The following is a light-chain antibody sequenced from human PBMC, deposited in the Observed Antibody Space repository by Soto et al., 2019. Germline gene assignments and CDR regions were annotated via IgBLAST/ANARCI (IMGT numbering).Light chain of an antibody. CDR2: DVN. CDR3: CSFGGTYLV. Sequence: SALAQPRAVSESPGQSVTISRTGTSRDVGAYNYVSWFQQHPAEVPKLIIFDVNKRPSGVPDRFSGSKSGNTASLTISGLQAEDEADYYCCSFGGTYLVFGGGTKVTVL. J-gene: IGLJ3*02. CDR1: SRDVGAYNY. V-gene: IGLV2-11*01.